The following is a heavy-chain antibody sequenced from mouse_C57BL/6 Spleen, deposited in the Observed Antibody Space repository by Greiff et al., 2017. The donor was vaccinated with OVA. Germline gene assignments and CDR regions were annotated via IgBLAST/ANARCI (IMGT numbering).Heavy chain of an antibody. Sequence: QVQLQQSGAELVRPGASVKLSCKASGYTFTDYYINWVKQRPGQGLEWIARIYPGSGNTYYNEKFKGKATLTAEKSSSTAYMQLSSLTSEDSAVYFCAREGNLLLDYWGQGTTLTVSS. CDR2: IYPGSGNT. D-gene: IGHD2-1*01. J-gene: IGHJ2*01. V-gene: IGHV1-76*01. CDR1: GYTFTDYY. CDR3: AREGNLLLDY.